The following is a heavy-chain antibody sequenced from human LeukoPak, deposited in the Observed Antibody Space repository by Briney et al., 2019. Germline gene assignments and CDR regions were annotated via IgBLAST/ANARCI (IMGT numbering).Heavy chain of an antibody. CDR2: IKQDGSEK. CDR1: GFTFSSYW. J-gene: IGHJ4*02. D-gene: IGHD3-10*01. Sequence: GGSLRLSCAASGFTFSSYWMSWVRQATGKGLEWVASIKQDGSEKYYVDSVKGRFTISRDNAKNSLYLQMNSLRAEDTAVYYCARVNYYGSGSSSRLDYWAREPWSPSPQ. V-gene: IGHV3-7*01. CDR3: ARVNYYGSGSSSRLDY.